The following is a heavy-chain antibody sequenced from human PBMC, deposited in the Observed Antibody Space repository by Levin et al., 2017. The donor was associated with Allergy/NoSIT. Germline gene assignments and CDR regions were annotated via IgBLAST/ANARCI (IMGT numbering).Heavy chain of an antibody. D-gene: IGHD4-23*01. CDR2: IGTAGDT. V-gene: IGHV3-13*04. Sequence: GESLKISCAASGFTFSSYDMHWVRQATGKGLEWVSAIGTAGDTYYPGSVKGRFTISRENAKNSLYLQMNSLRAGDTAVYYCARRRGGNSGAAFDIWGQGTMVTVSS. CDR1: GFTFSSYD. J-gene: IGHJ3*02. CDR3: ARRRGGNSGAAFDI.